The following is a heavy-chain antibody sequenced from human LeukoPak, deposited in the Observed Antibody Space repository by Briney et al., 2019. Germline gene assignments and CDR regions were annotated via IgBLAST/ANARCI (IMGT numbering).Heavy chain of an antibody. D-gene: IGHD6-13*01. J-gene: IGHJ4*02. CDR2: IKRDGSEK. CDR3: ARPPNIAAAGQD. CDR1: GFTFSNYW. V-gene: IGHV3-7*01. Sequence: GGSLRLSCAASGFTFSNYWMTWVRQAPGKGLEWVANIKRDGSEKYYIDSVKGRFTISRDNGKNLLYLQMNSLRAEDTGVYYCARPPNIAAAGQDWGQGTLVTVSS.